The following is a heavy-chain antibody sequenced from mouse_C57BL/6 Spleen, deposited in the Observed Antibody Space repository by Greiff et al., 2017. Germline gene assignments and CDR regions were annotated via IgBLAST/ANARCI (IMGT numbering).Heavy chain of an antibody. CDR1: GYTFTNYW. V-gene: IGHV1-63*01. Sequence: QVQLQQSGAELVRPGTSVKMSCKASGYTFTNYWIGWAKQRPGHGLEWIGDIYPGGGYTNYNEKFKGKATLTADKSSSTAYMQFSSLTSEDSAIYYCARRSDYGYYAMDYWGQGTSVTVSS. J-gene: IGHJ4*01. CDR2: IYPGGGYT. D-gene: IGHD2-4*01. CDR3: ARRSDYGYYAMDY.